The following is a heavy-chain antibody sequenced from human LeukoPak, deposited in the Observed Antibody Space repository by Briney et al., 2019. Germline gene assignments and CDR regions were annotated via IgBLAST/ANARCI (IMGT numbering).Heavy chain of an antibody. J-gene: IGHJ6*02. CDR2: IYTGTNT. CDR3: ARDGGSGIRYDNYIYYGMDV. V-gene: IGHV3-53*01. Sequence: PGGSLRLSCAASGFTVSDNYMSWVRQPPGKGLEWVSFIYTGTNTYYADSVKGRFTISRDNSKNTVDLQMDSLRVEYTAVYFCARDGGSGIRYDNYIYYGMDVWGQGTTVTVSS. D-gene: IGHD3-16*01. CDR1: GFTVSDNY.